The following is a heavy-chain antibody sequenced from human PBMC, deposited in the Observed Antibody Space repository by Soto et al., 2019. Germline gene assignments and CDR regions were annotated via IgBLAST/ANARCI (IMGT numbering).Heavy chain of an antibody. V-gene: IGHV3-30-3*01. CDR2: ISYDGSNK. CDR3: ARGQGYCSGGSCYPNPVYFDL. J-gene: IGHJ2*01. Sequence: QVQLVESGGGVVQPGRSLRLSCAASGFTFSSYAMHWVRQAPGKGLEWVAVISYDGSNKYYADSVKGRFNISRDNSKNTLYLQMNSLRAEDTAVYYCARGQGYCSGGSCYPNPVYFDLCGRGTLVTVSS. CDR1: GFTFSSYA. D-gene: IGHD2-15*01.